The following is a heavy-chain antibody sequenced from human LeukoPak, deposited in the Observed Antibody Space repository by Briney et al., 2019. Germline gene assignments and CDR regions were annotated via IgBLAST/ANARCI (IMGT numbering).Heavy chain of an antibody. V-gene: IGHV4-31*03. Sequence: PSETLPLTCTVSGGSIRSGGYYWSWIRQHPGKGLEWIGNIYYSGSTSYNPSLKSRVTISVDTSKNQFSLKLNSVTAADTAVYYCARGASNYGSFWFDPWGQGTLVTVSS. D-gene: IGHD4-11*01. CDR3: ARGASNYGSFWFDP. CDR1: GGSIRSGGYY. J-gene: IGHJ5*02. CDR2: IYYSGST.